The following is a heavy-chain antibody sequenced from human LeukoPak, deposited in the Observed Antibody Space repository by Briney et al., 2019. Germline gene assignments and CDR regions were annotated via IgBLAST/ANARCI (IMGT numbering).Heavy chain of an antibody. J-gene: IGHJ4*02. V-gene: IGHV3-23*01. CDR3: AGYYCSSGTCRKYLDY. D-gene: IGHD2-15*01. CDR2: ISAAGGIT. CDR1: GFTFSSYA. Sequence: PGGSLRLSCAASGFTFSSYAMSWVRQAPGKGLDWVSTISAAGGITYYADSVKGRFTISRDNSKNTLFLQMSSLRAEDTAVYYCAGYYCSSGTCRKYLDYWGQGTLVTVSS.